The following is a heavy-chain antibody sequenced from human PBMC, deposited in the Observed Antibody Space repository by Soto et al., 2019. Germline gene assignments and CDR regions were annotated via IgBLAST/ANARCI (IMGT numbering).Heavy chain of an antibody. CDR3: ARHLGLYSSDWFDP. J-gene: IGHJ5*02. CDR1: GYTFTSYG. Sequence: ASVKVSCKASGYTFTSYGISWVRQAPGQGLEWMGWISAYNGNTNYAQKLQGRVTMTTDTSTSTAYMELRSLRSDDTAVYYCARHLGLYSSDWFDPWGQGTLVTVSS. D-gene: IGHD6-19*01. V-gene: IGHV1-18*01. CDR2: ISAYNGNT.